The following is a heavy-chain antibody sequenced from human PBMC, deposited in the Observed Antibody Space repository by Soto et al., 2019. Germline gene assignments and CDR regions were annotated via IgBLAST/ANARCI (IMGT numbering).Heavy chain of an antibody. CDR1: CGYIINLGYC. D-gene: IGHD3-16*01. V-gene: IGHV4-39*01. CDR3: AVEDEPRDYGYFMDV. Sequence: SQTKCLTKSVACGYIINLGYCWIRIHKTPGKGLEWIGRIYHSGSTYYNPSLKSRVTISVDTSKNQFSLKPSSVNPADTAVYYCAVEDEPRDYGYFMDVWGKGTSVTVSS. J-gene: IGHJ6*03. CDR2: IYHSGST.